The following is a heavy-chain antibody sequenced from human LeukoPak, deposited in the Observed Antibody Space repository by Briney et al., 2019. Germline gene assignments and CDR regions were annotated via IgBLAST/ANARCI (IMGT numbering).Heavy chain of an antibody. V-gene: IGHV1-69*02. D-gene: IGHD6-19*01. CDR3: ARGSIAVAYRHFDY. J-gene: IGHJ4*02. CDR1: GGTFSSYT. Sequence: SVKVSCKASGGTFSSYTISWVRQAPGQGLEWMGRIIPILGIANYAQKFQGRVTITADKSTSTAYMELSSLRSEDTAVYYCARGSIAVAYRHFDYRGQGTLVTVSS. CDR2: IIPILGIA.